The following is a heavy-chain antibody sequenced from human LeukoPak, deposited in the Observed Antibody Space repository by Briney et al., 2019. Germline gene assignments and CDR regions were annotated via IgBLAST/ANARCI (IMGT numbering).Heavy chain of an antibody. CDR3: AILRGGGRVDFDY. J-gene: IGHJ4*02. CDR1: GFTLSSYS. V-gene: IGHV3-21*01. Sequence: GGSLRLSCAASGFTLSSYSMNWVRQAPGKGLEWVSYISSRSSYIYYADSVKGRFTISRDNAKNSLYLQMNSLRAEDTAVYYCAILRGGGRVDFDYWGQGTLVTVSS. D-gene: IGHD1-26*01. CDR2: ISSRSSYI.